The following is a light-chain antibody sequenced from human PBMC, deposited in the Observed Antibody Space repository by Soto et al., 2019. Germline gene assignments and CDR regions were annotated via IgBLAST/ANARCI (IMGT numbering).Light chain of an antibody. CDR3: AAWDDSLNGRGV. Sequence: QSVLTQPPSASGTPGQRVTISCSGRSSNIGSNTENWYQQLPGTAPKLLIYSNNQRPSGVPDRFSGSKSGTSASLAISGLQSEDEADYYCAAWDDSLNGRGVFGGGTKLTVL. V-gene: IGLV1-44*01. CDR1: SSNIGSNT. CDR2: SNN. J-gene: IGLJ2*01.